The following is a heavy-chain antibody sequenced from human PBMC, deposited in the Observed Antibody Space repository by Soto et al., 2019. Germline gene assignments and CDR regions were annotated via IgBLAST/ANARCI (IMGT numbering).Heavy chain of an antibody. CDR3: ARSIFQGDYNDAFDI. CDR2: IYYSGST. D-gene: IGHD4-17*01. V-gene: IGHV4-39*01. Sequence: SETLSLTCTVSGGSISSGGYYWSWIRQHPGKGLEWIGSIYYSGSTYYNPSLKSRVTISVDTSKNQFSLKLSSVTAADTAVYYCARSIFQGDYNDAFDIWGQGTMVTVSS. J-gene: IGHJ3*02. CDR1: GGSISSGGYY.